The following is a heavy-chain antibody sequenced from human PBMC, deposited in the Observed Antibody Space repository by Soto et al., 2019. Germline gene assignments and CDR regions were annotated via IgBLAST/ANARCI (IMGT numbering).Heavy chain of an antibody. D-gene: IGHD1-26*01. V-gene: IGHV3-23*01. Sequence: SLSSRASGVTLGCHSILRVRTDPGKGVEGVTAINGGRTTYYADSVKGRFTIYRDNSKNTLYLQMNSLRAEDTAVYYCAKDQHSSGVYGLDISG. CDR1: GVTLGCHS. CDR2: INGGRTT. J-gene: IGHJ6*01. CDR3: AKDQHSSGVYGLDI.